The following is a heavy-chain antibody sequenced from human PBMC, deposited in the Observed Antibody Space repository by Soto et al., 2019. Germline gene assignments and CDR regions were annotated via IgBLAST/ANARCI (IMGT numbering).Heavy chain of an antibody. Sequence: ASVKVSCKASGGTFSSYTISWVRQAPGQGLEWMGRIIPILGIANYAQKFQGRVTITADKSTSTAYMELSSLRSEDTAVYYCARVPIGPLNWFDPWGQGTLVTVSS. CDR1: GGTFSSYT. V-gene: IGHV1-69*02. CDR3: ARVPIGPLNWFDP. CDR2: IIPILGIA. J-gene: IGHJ5*02. D-gene: IGHD3-22*01.